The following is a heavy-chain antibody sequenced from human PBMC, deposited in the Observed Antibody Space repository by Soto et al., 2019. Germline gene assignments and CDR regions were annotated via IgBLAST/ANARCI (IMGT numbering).Heavy chain of an antibody. D-gene: IGHD6-19*01. V-gene: IGHV3-23*01. CDR2: VRGSGGST. CDR3: AKDRGAISSCWYLPFDY. J-gene: IGHJ4*02. CDR1: GFTFSSYA. Sequence: EVQLLESGGGLVQPGGSLRLCCAASGFTFSSYAMSWVRQAPGKGREWVSAVRGSGGSTYYADSVKGRCTISRDNPNTTLYLQMNSLRAEDTAVYYWAKDRGAISSCWYLPFDYWGQGTLVTVSS.